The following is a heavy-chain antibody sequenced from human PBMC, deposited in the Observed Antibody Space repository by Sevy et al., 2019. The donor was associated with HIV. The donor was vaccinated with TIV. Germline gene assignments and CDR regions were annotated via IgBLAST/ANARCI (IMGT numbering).Heavy chain of an antibody. D-gene: IGHD3-16*02. J-gene: IGHJ4*02. V-gene: IGHV3-30*03. CDR3: ARDQGGYRYSPGRY. CDR1: GFTFNAYG. Sequence: GGSLRLSCEASGFTFNAYGMHWVRLAPGKGLEWVSVASFDGNVKYYADSVKGRFTISRDNSKNTLHLQMNSLRPEDTAVYYCARDQGGYRYSPGRYWGQGTLVTVSS. CDR2: ASFDGNVK.